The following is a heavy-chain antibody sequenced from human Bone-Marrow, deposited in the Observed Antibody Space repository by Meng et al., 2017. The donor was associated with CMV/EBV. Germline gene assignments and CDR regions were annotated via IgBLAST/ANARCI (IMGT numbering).Heavy chain of an antibody. Sequence: GGSLRLSCAACGFTFSSYDMHWVRQATEKGLEWVSAIGTAGDTYYPGSVKGQFTISRENAKTSLYLQMNSLRAGDTAVYYCARGTGLLWSTYGMDVWGQGTTVTVSS. V-gene: IGHV3-13*03. CDR2: IGTAGDT. J-gene: IGHJ6*02. CDR3: ARGTGLLWSTYGMDV. D-gene: IGHD3-10*01. CDR1: GFTFSSYD.